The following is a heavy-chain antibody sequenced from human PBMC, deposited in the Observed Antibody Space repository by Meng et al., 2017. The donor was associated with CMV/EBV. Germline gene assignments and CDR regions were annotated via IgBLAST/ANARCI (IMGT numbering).Heavy chain of an antibody. V-gene: IGHV3-49*04. CDR1: GFTFRDYA. Sequence: GESLKISRTASGFTFRDYAMSWVRQAPGKGLEWVGFNRSKAYGGTTEYAASVKGRFTISRDDSKSIAYLQMNSLKTEETAVYYCTRAQPDDIGVVPAALYYYLSMDVWGQGTTVTVSS. CDR3: TRAQPDDIGVVPAALYYYLSMDV. D-gene: IGHD2-2*01. J-gene: IGHJ6*02. CDR2: NRSKAYGGTT.